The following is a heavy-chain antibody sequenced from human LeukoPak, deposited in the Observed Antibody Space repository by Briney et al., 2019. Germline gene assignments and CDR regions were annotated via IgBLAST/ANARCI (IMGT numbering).Heavy chain of an antibody. V-gene: IGHV4-61*02. Sequence: SETLSPTCTVSGGSISSGSYYWSWIRRPAGKGLEWIGRIYTSGSTNYNPSLKSRVTISVDTSKNQFSLKLSSVTAADTAAYYCARDFGGYSYGSASLWFDPWGQGTLVTVSS. CDR1: GGSISSGSYY. CDR3: ARDFGGYSYGSASLWFDP. D-gene: IGHD5-18*01. CDR2: IYTSGST. J-gene: IGHJ5*02.